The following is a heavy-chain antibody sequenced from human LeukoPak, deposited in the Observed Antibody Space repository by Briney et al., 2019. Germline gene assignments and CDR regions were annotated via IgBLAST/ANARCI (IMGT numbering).Heavy chain of an antibody. CDR3: ARVMGIAVANDY. CDR1: GYTFTSYD. CDR2: MNPNSGNT. D-gene: IGHD6-19*01. Sequence: ASVKVSCKASGYTFTSYDINWVRQATEQGLEWMGWMNPNSGNTGYAQKFQGRVTMTRNTSISTAYMELSSLRSEDTAVYYCARVMGIAVANDYWGQGTLVTVSS. V-gene: IGHV1-8*01. J-gene: IGHJ4*02.